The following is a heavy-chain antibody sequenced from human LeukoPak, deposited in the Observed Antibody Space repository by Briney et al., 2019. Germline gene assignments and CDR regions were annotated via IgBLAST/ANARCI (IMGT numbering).Heavy chain of an antibody. Sequence: SETLSLTCTVSGGSIGSSSYYWGWIRQPPGKGLEWIGSIYYSGSTCYNPSLKSRVTISVDTSKNQFSLKLSSVTAADTAVYYCARHGEDYDFWSGYYRRFPGSWFDPWGQGTLVTVSS. CDR3: ARHGEDYDFWSGYYRRFPGSWFDP. D-gene: IGHD3-3*01. CDR1: GGSIGSSSYY. J-gene: IGHJ5*02. V-gene: IGHV4-39*01. CDR2: IYYSGST.